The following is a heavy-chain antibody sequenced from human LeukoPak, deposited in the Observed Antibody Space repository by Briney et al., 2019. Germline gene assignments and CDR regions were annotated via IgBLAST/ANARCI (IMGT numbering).Heavy chain of an antibody. D-gene: IGHD3-10*01. V-gene: IGHV4-34*01. Sequence: SETLSLTCAVYGGSFSTYYWSWIRQPPGKGLEWIGEINHSGSTNYNPSLKSRVTISVDTSKNQFSLKLSSVTAADTAVYYCARSRKMVPFDYWGQGTLVTVSS. CDR2: INHSGST. CDR1: GGSFSTYY. J-gene: IGHJ4*02. CDR3: ARSRKMVPFDY.